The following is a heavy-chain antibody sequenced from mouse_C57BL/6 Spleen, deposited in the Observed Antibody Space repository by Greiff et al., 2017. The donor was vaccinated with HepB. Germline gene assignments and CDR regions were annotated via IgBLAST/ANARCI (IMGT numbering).Heavy chain of an antibody. CDR1: GYAFTNYL. CDR2: SNPGSGGT. D-gene: IGHD1-1*01. Sequence: QVQLQQSGAELVRPGTSVKVSCKASGYAFTNYLIEWVKQRPGQGLEWIGVSNPGSGGTNYNEKFKGKATLTADKSSSTAYMQLSSLTSEDSAVYFCARSEITTDGFAYWGQGTLVTVSA. J-gene: IGHJ3*01. CDR3: ARSEITTDGFAY. V-gene: IGHV1-54*01.